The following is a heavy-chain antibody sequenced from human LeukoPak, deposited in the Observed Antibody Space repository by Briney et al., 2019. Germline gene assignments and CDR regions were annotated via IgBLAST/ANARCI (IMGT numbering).Heavy chain of an antibody. D-gene: IGHD3-16*01. V-gene: IGHV3-66*01. CDR3: AGELGGSDY. J-gene: IGHJ4*02. CDR1: GFTFSSSA. CDR2: IYSGGST. Sequence: GGSLRLSCAASGFTFSSSAMTWVRQAPGKGLEWVSVIYSGGSTYYADSVKGRFTISRDNSKNTLYLQMNSLRAEDTAVYYCAGELGGSDYWGQGTLVTVSS.